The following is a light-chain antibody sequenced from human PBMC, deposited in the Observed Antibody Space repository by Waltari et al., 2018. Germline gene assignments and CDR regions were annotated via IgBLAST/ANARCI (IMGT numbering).Light chain of an antibody. J-gene: IGKJ2*01. Sequence: DIQMTQSPSTLSASVGDRVTITCRASHSISNWLAWYQQKPGKAPKVLIYKSFTLQSGVPSRVSGSGSETEFSLTISSLQPDDFATYYCQQYNIWPYTFGQGTTLEI. CDR2: KSF. CDR3: QQYNIWPYT. V-gene: IGKV1-5*03. CDR1: HSISNW.